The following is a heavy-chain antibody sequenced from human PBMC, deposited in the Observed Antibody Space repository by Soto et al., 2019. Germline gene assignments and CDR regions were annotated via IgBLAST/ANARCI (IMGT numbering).Heavy chain of an antibody. Sequence: PGESLKISCRGSGYSFSSYWIGWVRQKPGKGLEWMGIVYPGDSDTRYSPSFQGQVFISADKSIRTAYLQWSSLKASDTAIYYCARVDWNDGYYYHGMDVWGQGATVTFSS. V-gene: IGHV5-51*01. CDR1: GYSFSSYW. J-gene: IGHJ6*02. CDR2: VYPGDSDT. D-gene: IGHD1-1*01. CDR3: ARVDWNDGYYYHGMDV.